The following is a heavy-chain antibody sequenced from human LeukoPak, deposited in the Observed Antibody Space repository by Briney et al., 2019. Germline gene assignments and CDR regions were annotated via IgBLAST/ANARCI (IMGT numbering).Heavy chain of an antibody. Sequence: GGSLRLSCAASGVTFTTYWMSWMRQAPGKGLQWVANIKHNGSEQYYTDSVRGGFTISRDTAKNSLFLQMNSPGVEDTALYYCRSGGAAPRRFYYWGHGALVTVSS. CDR1: GVTFTTYW. D-gene: IGHD6-25*01. CDR2: IKHNGSEQ. J-gene: IGHJ4*01. CDR3: RSGGAAPRRFYY. V-gene: IGHV3-7*01.